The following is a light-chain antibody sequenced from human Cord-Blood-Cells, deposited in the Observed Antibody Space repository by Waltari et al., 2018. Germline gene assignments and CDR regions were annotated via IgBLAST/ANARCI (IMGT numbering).Light chain of an antibody. CDR2: EVS. CDR3: SSYTSSSTRL. Sequence: QSALTRPASVSGSPGQSITISCTGTSSDVGGYNYVSWYQQHPGKAPKLMIYEVSNRPSGVSKRFAGSKSGNTASLTISGLQAEDEADYYCSSYTSSSTRLFGTGTKVTVL. V-gene: IGLV2-14*01. J-gene: IGLJ1*01. CDR1: SSDVGGYNY.